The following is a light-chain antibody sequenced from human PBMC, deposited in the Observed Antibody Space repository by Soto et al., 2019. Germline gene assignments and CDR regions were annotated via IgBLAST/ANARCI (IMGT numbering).Light chain of an antibody. V-gene: IGLV1-47*01. CDR2: RNN. CDR3: ATWDDSLNGFYV. Sequence: QSVLSQPPSSSVTPGQRVTISFSGSTSNIGSNYVYWYQQLPGTAPKLLIYRNNQRPSGVPDRFSGSKSGTSASLAISGLRSDDEADYFCATWDDSLNGFYVFGTGTKVTVL. CDR1: TSNIGSNY. J-gene: IGLJ1*01.